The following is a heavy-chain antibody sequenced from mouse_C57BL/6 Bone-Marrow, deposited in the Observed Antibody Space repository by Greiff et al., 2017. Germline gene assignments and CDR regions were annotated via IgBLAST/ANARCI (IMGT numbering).Heavy chain of an antibody. CDR1: GYTFTSYT. J-gene: IGHJ3*01. CDR2: INPSSGYT. CDR3: ARYDYPWFAY. Sequence: VQLVESGAELARPGASVKMSCKASGYTFTSYTMHWVKQRPGQGLEWIGYINPSSGYTKYNQKFKDKATLTADKSSSTAYMQLSSLTSEDSAVYYCARYDYPWFAYWGQGTLVTVSA. V-gene: IGHV1-4*01. D-gene: IGHD2-4*01.